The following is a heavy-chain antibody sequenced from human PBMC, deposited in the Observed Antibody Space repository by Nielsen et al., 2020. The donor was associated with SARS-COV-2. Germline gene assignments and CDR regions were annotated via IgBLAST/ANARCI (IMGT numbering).Heavy chain of an antibody. J-gene: IGHJ6*02. CDR1: GGSISSGGYY. V-gene: IGHV4-31*03. Sequence: SETVSITCTVSGGSISSGGYYWSWIRHHPGKGLEWIGYIYFSGRTCYNPSLKSRVTISVDTSKNQFSLSLRSVTAADTAVYYCARESSGYDHYNYGMDVWGQGTTVTVSS. CDR2: IYFSGRT. CDR3: ARESSGYDHYNYGMDV. D-gene: IGHD5-12*01.